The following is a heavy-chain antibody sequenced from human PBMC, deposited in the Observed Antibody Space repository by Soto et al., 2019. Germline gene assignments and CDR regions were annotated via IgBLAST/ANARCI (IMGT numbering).Heavy chain of an antibody. Sequence: PGGSLRLSCAASGFTYSTYTMHWVRQAPGKGLEWVAVISYDGNNKFYADSVKGRFTISRDSTKQTLYLQMNSLRPDDTAMYYCARELHGGSYGMDVWGQGTTVTVSS. J-gene: IGHJ6*02. CDR1: GFTYSTYT. V-gene: IGHV3-30-3*01. CDR2: ISYDGNNK. CDR3: ARELHGGSYGMDV.